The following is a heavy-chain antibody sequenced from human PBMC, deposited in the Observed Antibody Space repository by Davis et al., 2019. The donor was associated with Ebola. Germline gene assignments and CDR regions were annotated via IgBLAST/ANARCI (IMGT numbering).Heavy chain of an antibody. J-gene: IGHJ6*02. D-gene: IGHD5-18*01. Sequence: MPSETLSLTCTVSGGSISSSSYYWGWIRQPPGKGLEWIGNIYSSGSTYYNPSLKSRVTISVDTSKNQFSLKLSSVTAADTAMYYCARGHSYGSMGYGMDVWGQGTLVTVSS. V-gene: IGHV4-39*01. CDR1: GGSISSSSYY. CDR3: ARGHSYGSMGYGMDV. CDR2: IYSSGST.